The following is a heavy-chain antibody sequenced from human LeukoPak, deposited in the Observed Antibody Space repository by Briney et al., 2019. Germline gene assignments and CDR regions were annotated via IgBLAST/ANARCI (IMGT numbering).Heavy chain of an antibody. Sequence: PGGSLRLSCAASGFTFSSYDMHCVRQATGKGLEWVSAIGTAGDTYYPGSVKGRFTISRENAKNSLYLQMNSLRAGDTAVYYCARGGPYYYYYYMDVGGKGTTVTISS. CDR3: ARGGPYYYYYYMDV. D-gene: IGHD3/OR15-3a*01. CDR2: IGTAGDT. CDR1: GFTFSSYD. V-gene: IGHV3-13*01. J-gene: IGHJ6*03.